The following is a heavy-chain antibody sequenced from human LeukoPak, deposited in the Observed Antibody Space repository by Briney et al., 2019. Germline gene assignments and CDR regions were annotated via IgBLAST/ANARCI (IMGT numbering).Heavy chain of an antibody. D-gene: IGHD6-13*01. CDR1: GGSFSGYY. V-gene: IGHV4-59*08. J-gene: IGHJ5*02. CDR2: IYYSGST. CDR3: ARRIAAAGTGWFDP. Sequence: SETLSLTCAVYGGSFSGYYWSWIRQPPGKGLEWIGYIYYSGSTNYNPSLKSRVTISVDTSKNQFSLKLSSVTAADTAVYYCARRIAAAGTGWFDPWGQGTLVTVSS.